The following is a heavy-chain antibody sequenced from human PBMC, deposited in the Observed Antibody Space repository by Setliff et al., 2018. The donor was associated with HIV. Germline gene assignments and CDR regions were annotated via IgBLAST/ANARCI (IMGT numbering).Heavy chain of an antibody. CDR1: GGSITSSY. Sequence: PSETLSLTCTVSGGSITSSYWSWIRQPAGKGLEWIGRVYTSGSTNYNPSLKSRVTMSIDTSKKQFSLKLSSVTAADTAVFYCARGGYYGSGSWGFDYWGQGTQVTVSS. CDR3: ARGGYYGSGSWGFDY. D-gene: IGHD3-10*01. V-gene: IGHV4-4*07. J-gene: IGHJ4*02. CDR2: VYTSGST.